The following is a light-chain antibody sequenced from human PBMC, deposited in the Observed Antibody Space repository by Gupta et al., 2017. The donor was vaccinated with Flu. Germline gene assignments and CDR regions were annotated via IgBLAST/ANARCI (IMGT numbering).Light chain of an antibody. CDR1: SSDVGGYNY. V-gene: IGLV2-11*01. CDR2: DVS. J-gene: IGLJ1*01. CDR3: CSYAGSYTFYV. Sequence: QSALTPPRSVSGSPGPSVTISCTGTSSDVGGYNYVSWYQQHPGKAPKLMIYDVSKRPSGVPDRFSGSKSGNTASLTISGLQAEDEADYYCCSYAGSYTFYVFGTGTKVTVL.